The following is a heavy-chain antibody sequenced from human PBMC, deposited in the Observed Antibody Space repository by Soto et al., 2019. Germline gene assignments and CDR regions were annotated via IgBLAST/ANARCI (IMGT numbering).Heavy chain of an antibody. CDR1: GYTFTSYG. J-gene: IGHJ5*02. CDR3: ASEIFDP. Sequence: SVKVSCKASGYTFTSYGISWVRQAPGQRLEWMGWINAGNGNTKYAQKLQGRVTMTRDTSTSTAYMELSSLRSEDTAVYYCASEIFDPWGQGTLVTVSS. CDR2: INAGNGNT. V-gene: IGHV1-18*01.